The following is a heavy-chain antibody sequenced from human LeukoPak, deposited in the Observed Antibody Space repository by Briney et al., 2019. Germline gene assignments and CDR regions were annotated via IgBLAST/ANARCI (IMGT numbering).Heavy chain of an antibody. CDR3: ATHLAALYYYYYMDV. Sequence: VASVKVSCKASGYTFTGYYMHWVRQAPGQGLEWMGWINPNSGGTNYAQKFQGRVTMTRDTSISTAYMELSRLRSDDTAVYYCATHLAALYYYYYMDVWGKGTTVTISS. CDR2: INPNSGGT. V-gene: IGHV1-2*02. D-gene: IGHD2-15*01. J-gene: IGHJ6*03. CDR1: GYTFTGYY.